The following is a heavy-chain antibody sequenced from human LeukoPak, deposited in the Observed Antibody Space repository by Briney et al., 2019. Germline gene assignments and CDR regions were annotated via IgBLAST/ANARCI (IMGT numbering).Heavy chain of an antibody. CDR1: GFTFEDFA. D-gene: IGHD2-15*01. J-gene: IGHJ4*02. CDR3: LKDTERVVRLPD. V-gene: IGHV3-43*02. CDR2: INGEGGDT. Sequence: GGSLRLSCVASGFTFEDFAMHWLRQAPGRGLQWVCLINGEGGDTYYEDSVQGRFPISRDNSKNSLYLQMNSLRSEDTAFYYCLKDTERVVRLPDWGEGTLV.